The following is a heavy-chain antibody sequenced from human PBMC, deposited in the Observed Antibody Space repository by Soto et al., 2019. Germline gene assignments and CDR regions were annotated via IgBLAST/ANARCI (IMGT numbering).Heavy chain of an antibody. D-gene: IGHD2-15*01. CDR2: ISGSGGST. J-gene: IGHJ4*02. V-gene: IGHV3-23*01. Sequence: EVQLLESGGGLVQPGGSLRLSCAASGFTFSSYAMSWVRQAPGKGLEWVSAISGSGGSTYYADSVKGRFTISRDNAKNTLYLPTNSLRAEDTAVYYCAKEGALVVARFDYWGQGTRVTVSS. CDR3: AKEGALVVARFDY. CDR1: GFTFSSYA.